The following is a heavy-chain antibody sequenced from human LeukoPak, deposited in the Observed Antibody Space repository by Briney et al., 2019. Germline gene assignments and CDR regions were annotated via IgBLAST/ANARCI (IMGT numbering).Heavy chain of an antibody. J-gene: IGHJ5*02. CDR1: GYSISSGYY. Sequence: SETLSLTCTVSGYSISSGYYWGWLRQPPGKGLEWIGGIYHSGSTYYNPSLKSRVTISVDTSKNQFSLKLSSVTAADTAAYYCARHDHTDLWYYYFDPWGLGALVTVSS. CDR2: IYHSGST. CDR3: ARHDHTDLWYYYFDP. V-gene: IGHV4-38-2*02. D-gene: IGHD3-10*01.